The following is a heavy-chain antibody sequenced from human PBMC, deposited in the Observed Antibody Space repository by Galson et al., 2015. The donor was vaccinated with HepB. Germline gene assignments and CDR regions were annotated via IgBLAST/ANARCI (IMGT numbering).Heavy chain of an antibody. Sequence: SLRLSCAASGFTFSSYGMHWVRQAPGKGLEWVAFIRNDGNNKYYADSVKGRFTISRDNSKNTLYLQMNSLRAEDTAVYYCARELDETTVTSRGSTRSYYFDYWGQGTLVTVSS. J-gene: IGHJ4*02. CDR2: IRNDGNNK. D-gene: IGHD4-17*01. CDR1: GFTFSSYG. CDR3: ARELDETTVTSRGSTRSYYFDY. V-gene: IGHV3-30*02.